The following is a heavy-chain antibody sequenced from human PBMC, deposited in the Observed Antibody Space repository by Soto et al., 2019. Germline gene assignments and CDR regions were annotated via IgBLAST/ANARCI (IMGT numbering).Heavy chain of an antibody. Sequence: NPSETLSLTCTVSGGSINSGDYYWSWIRHPPGKGLEWIGYIYYSGSTYYNPSLNSRVTISVDTSKNQLCLKLSSVNAADTAVYYCARVEMATILHAFDIWGRGTM. V-gene: IGHV4-30-4*01. CDR1: GGSINSGDYY. D-gene: IGHD5-12*01. J-gene: IGHJ3*02. CDR3: ARVEMATILHAFDI. CDR2: IYYSGST.